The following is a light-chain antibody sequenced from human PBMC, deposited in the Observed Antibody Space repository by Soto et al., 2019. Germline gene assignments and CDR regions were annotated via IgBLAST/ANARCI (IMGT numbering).Light chain of an antibody. J-gene: IGKJ2*01. CDR2: AAS. V-gene: IGKV1-39*01. CDR1: QSISSY. Sequence: DIQMTQSPSSLSASVGDRVTITCRASQSISSYLHWYQHKPGKAPRLLIYAASSLQSGVPSRFSGSGSGTDFTLTISSLRPEDFETYFCQQSYSTPDTFGQGTKLGIK. CDR3: QQSYSTPDT.